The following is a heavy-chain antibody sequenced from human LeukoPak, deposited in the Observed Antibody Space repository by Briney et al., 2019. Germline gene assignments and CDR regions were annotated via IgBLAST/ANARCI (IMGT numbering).Heavy chain of an antibody. V-gene: IGHV1-69*04. CDR1: GGTFSSYT. Sequence: SVKVSCKASGGTFSSYTISWVRQAPGQGLEWMGRIIPILGIANYAQKFQGRVTITADESTSTAYMELSSLRSEDTAVYYCARDGDMDYGGNSDHWGQGTLVTVSS. CDR2: IIPILGIA. CDR3: ARDGDMDYGGNSDH. D-gene: IGHD4-23*01. J-gene: IGHJ5*02.